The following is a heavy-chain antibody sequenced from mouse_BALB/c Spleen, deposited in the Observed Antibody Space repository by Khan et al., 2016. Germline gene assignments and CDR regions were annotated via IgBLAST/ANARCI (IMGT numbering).Heavy chain of an antibody. CDR3: ARSGYGNPFDY. J-gene: IGHJ2*01. Sequence: QIQLVQSGPELKKPGETVKISCKASGYTFTNYGMNWVKQAPGKGLKWMGWINTNTGEPIYAEEFKGRFAFSLETSASTAYLQINNLKNEDTVTYFSARSGYGNPFDYWGQGIILTVSS. D-gene: IGHD2-10*02. CDR1: GYTFTNYG. V-gene: IGHV9-3*02. CDR2: INTNTGEP.